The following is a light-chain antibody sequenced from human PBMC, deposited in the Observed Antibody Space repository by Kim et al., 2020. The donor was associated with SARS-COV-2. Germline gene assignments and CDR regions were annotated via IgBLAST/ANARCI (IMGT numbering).Light chain of an antibody. J-gene: IGKJ2*01. CDR3: QRYGSSPYS. V-gene: IGKV3-20*01. CDR1: QSVGTY. Sequence: EIVLTQSPGTLSLSPGVRATLSCRASQSVGTYLAWYQQRPGQAPRLLMYGASMRATGIPDRFSGSGSGTDFTLTISRLEPEDFAVYYCQRYGSSPYSFGQGTKLEFK. CDR2: GAS.